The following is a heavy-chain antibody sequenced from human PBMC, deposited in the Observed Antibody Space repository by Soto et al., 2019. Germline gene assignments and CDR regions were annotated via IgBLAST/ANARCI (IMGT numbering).Heavy chain of an antibody. D-gene: IGHD2-15*01. CDR3: VRTSLVVAAATREDY. Sequence: EVQLVESGGGLVQPGGSLRLSCAACGFTFSSYWMHWVRQAPGKGLVWVSRINSDGSSTSYADSVKGRFTISRDNAKNTLYLQMQSLRAEHTAVYYCVRTSLVVAAATREDYWGQGTLVTVSS. V-gene: IGHV3-74*01. J-gene: IGHJ4*02. CDR2: INSDGSST. CDR1: GFTFSSYW.